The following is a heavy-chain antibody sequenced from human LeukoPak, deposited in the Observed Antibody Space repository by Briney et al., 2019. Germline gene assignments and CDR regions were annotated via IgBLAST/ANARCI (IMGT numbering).Heavy chain of an antibody. CDR3: AKARGPVVVTAMFDC. Sequence: GRSLRLSCATSGFTFDDYAMHWVRQAPGKGLEWVSGISWNSGSIGYADSVKGRFTISRDNAKNSLYLQMNSLRGEDTALYYCAKARGPVVVTAMFDCWGQGTLVTVSS. V-gene: IGHV3-9*01. J-gene: IGHJ4*02. D-gene: IGHD2-21*02. CDR1: GFTFDDYA. CDR2: ISWNSGSI.